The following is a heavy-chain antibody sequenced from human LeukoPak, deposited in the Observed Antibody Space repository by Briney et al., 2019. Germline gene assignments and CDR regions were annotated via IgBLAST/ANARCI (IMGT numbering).Heavy chain of an antibody. J-gene: IGHJ4*02. CDR1: GGSMSGSTYY. V-gene: IGHV4-39*01. D-gene: IGHD1-26*01. Sequence: SETLSLTCTVSGGSMSGSTYYWGWIRQPPGKGLEWIGSIDYSGSTFYNPTLESRLTIPLDRSKNQFSLKLSSVTAADTAVYYCARHLGFDGSYPNFPFDYWGQGTLVTVSS. CDR3: ARHLGFDGSYPNFPFDY. CDR2: IDYSGST.